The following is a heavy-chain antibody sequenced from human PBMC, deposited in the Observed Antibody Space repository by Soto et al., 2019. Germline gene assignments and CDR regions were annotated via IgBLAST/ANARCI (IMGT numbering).Heavy chain of an antibody. V-gene: IGHV1-69*08. J-gene: IGHJ4*02. CDR3: ERDGGLGVRDY. CDR2: IIPILGIA. CDR1: GGTFSSYT. Sequence: QVQLVQSGAEVKKPGSSVKVSCKASGGTFSSYTISWVRQAPGQGLEWMGRIIPILGIANYAQKFQGRVTITADKSTSTAYMELSSLRSEDTAVYYCERDGGLGVRDYWGQGTLVTVSS. D-gene: IGHD3-16*01.